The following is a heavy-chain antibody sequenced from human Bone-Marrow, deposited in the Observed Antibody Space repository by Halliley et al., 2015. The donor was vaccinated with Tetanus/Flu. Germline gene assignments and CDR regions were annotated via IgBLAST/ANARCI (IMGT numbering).Heavy chain of an antibody. V-gene: IGHV4-59*11. CDR2: IYCSGTT. D-gene: IGHD5-12*01. CDR1: GGSISSTHY. Sequence: LRLSCSVSGGSISSTHYWSWIRQSPGKGLEWIGYIYCSGTTNYNPSLESRVTISVDTSKNQFSLKLSSVTAADTAVYYCATSIVATSSGNWFDPWGQGTLVTVSS. J-gene: IGHJ5*02. CDR3: ATSIVATSSGNWFDP.